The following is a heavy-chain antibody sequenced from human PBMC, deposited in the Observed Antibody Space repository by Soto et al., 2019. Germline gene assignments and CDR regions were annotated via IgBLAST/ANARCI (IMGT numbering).Heavy chain of an antibody. CDR1: GGTFSSYA. Sequence: SVKVSCKASGGTFSSYAISWVRQAPGQGLEWMGGIIPIFGTANYAQKFQGRVTITADKSTSTAYMELSSLAYEHTAVYYCGRGGVCITTRPPYYYGMDLLGQGNT. CDR2: IIPIFGTA. CDR3: GRGGVCITTRPPYYYGMDL. D-gene: IGHD6-6*01. V-gene: IGHV1-69*06. J-gene: IGHJ6*01.